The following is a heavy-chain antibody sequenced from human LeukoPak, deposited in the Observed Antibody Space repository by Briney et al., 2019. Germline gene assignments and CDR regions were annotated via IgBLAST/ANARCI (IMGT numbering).Heavy chain of an antibody. CDR2: IYTSGDT. D-gene: IGHD2/OR15-2a*01. Sequence: PSETLSLTCTVSGGSISSYYWTRIRQPPGKGLEWIGYIYTSGDTNYNPSLESRVTISVDTSKKQFSLKLSSVTAADTAVYYCARLYPGYFYYMDVWGKGTTVTVSS. CDR1: GGSISSYY. J-gene: IGHJ6*03. V-gene: IGHV4-4*08. CDR3: ARLYPGYFYYMDV.